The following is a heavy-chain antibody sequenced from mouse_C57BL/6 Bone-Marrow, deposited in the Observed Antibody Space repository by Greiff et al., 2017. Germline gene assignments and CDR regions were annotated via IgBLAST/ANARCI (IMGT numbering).Heavy chain of an antibody. CDR1: GYTFTEYT. CDR2: FYPGSGSI. Sequence: VKLVESGAELVKPGASVKLSCKASGYTFTEYTIHWVQQRSGQGLEWIGWFYPGSGSIKYNEKFKDKATLTADKSSSTVYMELSRLKSEDSAVYFCARHEDLHYAPSWFAYWGQGTLVTVSA. V-gene: IGHV1-62-2*01. D-gene: IGHD1-1*01. CDR3: ARHEDLHYAPSWFAY. J-gene: IGHJ3*01.